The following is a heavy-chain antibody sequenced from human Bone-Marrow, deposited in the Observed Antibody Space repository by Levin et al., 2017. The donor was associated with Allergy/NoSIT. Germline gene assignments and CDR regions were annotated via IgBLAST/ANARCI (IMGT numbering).Heavy chain of an antibody. V-gene: IGHV3-23*01. CDR1: GVTFSNYA. CDR2: ISGSGVTT. J-gene: IGHJ5*02. CDR3: AKGQTTVKTRWFDP. Sequence: GGSLRLSCAASGVTFSNYAMSWVRQAPGKGLEWVSGISGSGVTTYYADSVKGRFTISRDNSKNMVYLQMNSLRAEDTAVYFCAKGQTTVKTRWFDPWGQGTLVTVSS. D-gene: IGHD4-17*01.